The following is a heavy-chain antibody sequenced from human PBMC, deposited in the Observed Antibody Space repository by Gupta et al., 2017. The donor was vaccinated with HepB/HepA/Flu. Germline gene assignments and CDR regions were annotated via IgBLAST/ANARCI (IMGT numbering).Heavy chain of an antibody. D-gene: IGHD6-19*01. V-gene: IGHV3-7*04. CDR2: IKQYGSEK. Sequence: EVQLGESGGVLVKPGGSVRLTWAAAGFTISSYGMSWVRQAPGKGLEWVANIKQYGSEKYYVDSVKGRFTISRDNAKNSLYLQMNSLRAEDTAVYYCARGSEAGPDYFDYWGQGTLVTVSS. CDR3: ARGSEAGPDYFDY. CDR1: GFTISSYG. J-gene: IGHJ4*02.